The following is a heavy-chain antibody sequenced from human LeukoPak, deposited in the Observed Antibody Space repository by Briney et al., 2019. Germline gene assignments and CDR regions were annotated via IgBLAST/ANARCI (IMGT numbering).Heavy chain of an antibody. Sequence: PSETLSLTCTVSGGSVSSGSYYWSWIRQPAGKGLEWIGRFYTDGSIDYNPSLKSRVTISVDTSKNQFSLKLSSVTAADTAVYYCARDEGAIDYWGQGTLVTVSS. J-gene: IGHJ4*02. CDR2: FYTDGSI. CDR1: GGSVSSGSYY. D-gene: IGHD1-26*01. V-gene: IGHV4-61*02. CDR3: ARDEGAIDY.